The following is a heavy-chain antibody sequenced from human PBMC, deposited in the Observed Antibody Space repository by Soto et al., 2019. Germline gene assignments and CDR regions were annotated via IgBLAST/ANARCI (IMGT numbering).Heavy chain of an antibody. J-gene: IGHJ4*02. Sequence: GASVKVSCKASGGTFSSYTISWVRQAPGQGLEWMGRIIPILGIANYAQKFQGRVTITADKSTSTAYMELSSLRSEDTAVYYCASIHDYYDSSGSPRRIDYWGQGTLVTV. CDR1: GGTFSSYT. V-gene: IGHV1-69*02. D-gene: IGHD3-22*01. CDR3: ASIHDYYDSSGSPRRIDY. CDR2: IIPILGIA.